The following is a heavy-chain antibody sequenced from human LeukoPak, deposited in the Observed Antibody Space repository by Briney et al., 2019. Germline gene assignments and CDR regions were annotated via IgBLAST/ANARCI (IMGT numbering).Heavy chain of an antibody. CDR1: GYTFTGYY. D-gene: IGHD5-18*01. J-gene: IGHJ4*02. Sequence: ASVKVSCKASGYTFTGYYMHWVRQAPGQGLEWMGWINPNSGGTNYAQKFQGMVTMTRDTSISTAYMELSRLRSDDTAVYYCARDLDTAMVTRDYWGQGTLVTVSS. CDR3: ARDLDTAMVTRDY. V-gene: IGHV1-2*02. CDR2: INPNSGGT.